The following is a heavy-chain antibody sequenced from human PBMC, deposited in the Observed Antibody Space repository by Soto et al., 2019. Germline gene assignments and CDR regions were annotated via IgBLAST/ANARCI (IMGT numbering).Heavy chain of an antibody. V-gene: IGHV5-10-1*01. CDR1: GYNFDSYW. J-gene: IGHJ6*02. D-gene: IGHD6-25*01. CDR2: IDLIDSKT. Sequence: GESLKISCMGSGYNFDSYWINWLRQMPGKGLEWMGRIDLIDSKTKYSPSLEGHFTISVDKSTSTTYLQWSSLKASDTAIYYCARRIAADGYYYYAFDVWGQGTAVTVSS. CDR3: ARRIAADGYYYYAFDV.